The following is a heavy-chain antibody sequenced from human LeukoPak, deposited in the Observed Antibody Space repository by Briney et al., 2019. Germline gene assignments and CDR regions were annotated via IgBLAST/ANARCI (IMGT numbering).Heavy chain of an antibody. D-gene: IGHD3-9*01. Sequence: GASVKVSCKASGYTFTSYDINWVRQATGQGLEWMGWMNPNSGNTGYAQKFQGRVTMTRNTSISTAYMELSSLRSEDTAVYYCARPIDYYDILTGDHLNWFDPWGQGTLVTVSS. J-gene: IGHJ5*02. CDR2: MNPNSGNT. CDR1: GYTFTSYD. V-gene: IGHV1-8*01. CDR3: ARPIDYYDILTGDHLNWFDP.